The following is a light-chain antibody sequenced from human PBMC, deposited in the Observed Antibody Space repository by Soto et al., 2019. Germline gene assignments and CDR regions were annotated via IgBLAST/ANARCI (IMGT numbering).Light chain of an antibody. V-gene: IGLV1-47*01. CDR3: ATWNDSLSVL. CDR2: RTN. J-gene: IGLJ3*02. Sequence: QSVLTQPPSASGTPGQRVTTSCSGSSSNIGSNYIYWYQQLPGTAPKVLIYRTNQRPSGVPDRFSGSKSGTSASLTISGLRSEDEADYYCATWNDSLSVLFGGGTKLTVL. CDR1: SSNIGSNY.